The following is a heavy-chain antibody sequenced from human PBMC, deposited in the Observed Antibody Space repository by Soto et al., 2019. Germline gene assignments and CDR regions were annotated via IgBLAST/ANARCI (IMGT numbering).Heavy chain of an antibody. V-gene: IGHV1-8*01. J-gene: IGHJ5*02. CDR1: GYTFTSYD. CDR3: ARVRARLSTYCSSTSCYPWFDP. D-gene: IGHD2-2*01. Sequence: QVQLVQSGAEVKKPGASVKVSCKASGYTFTSYDINWVRQATGQGLEWMGWMNPNSGNTGYAQKFQGRVTMTRNTSISTAYMELSSLRSEDTAVYYCARVRARLSTYCSSTSCYPWFDPWGQGTLVTVSS. CDR2: MNPNSGNT.